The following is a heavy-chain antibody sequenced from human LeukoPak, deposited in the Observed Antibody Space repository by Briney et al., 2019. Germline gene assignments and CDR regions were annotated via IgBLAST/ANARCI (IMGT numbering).Heavy chain of an antibody. V-gene: IGHV3-66*01. CDR3: ARVTDFSGGSCYHFDY. CDR1: GFTVSSNY. J-gene: IGHJ4*02. D-gene: IGHD2-15*01. CDR2: IYSGGST. Sequence: GGSLRLSCAASGFTVSSNYMSWVRQAPGKGLEWVSVIYSGGSTYYADSVKGRFTISRDNSKNTLYLQMNSLRAEDTAVYYCARVTDFSGGSCYHFDYWGQGTLVTVSS.